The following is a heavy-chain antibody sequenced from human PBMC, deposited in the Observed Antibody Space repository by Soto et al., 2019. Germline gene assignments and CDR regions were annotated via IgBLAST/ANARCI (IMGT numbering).Heavy chain of an antibody. J-gene: IGHJ4*02. CDR1: GYMFISYG. CDR3: VRYLDGPGSYYTDF. V-gene: IGHV1-18*01. D-gene: IGHD3-10*01. CDR2: IIAYNGKI. Sequence: QVQLVQSGAEVKKPGASVKVSCKASGYMFISYGINWVRQATGQGLEWMGWIIAYNGKIKYAQNLQGRVTMTTDTSTSTAYVEMRSLISVDTAVYYCVRYLDGPGSYYTDFWGPGTLVTVSS.